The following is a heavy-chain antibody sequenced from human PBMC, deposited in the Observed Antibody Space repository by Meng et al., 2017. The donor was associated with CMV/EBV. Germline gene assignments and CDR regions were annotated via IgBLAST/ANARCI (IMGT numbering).Heavy chain of an antibody. CDR1: GFTFSSYS. CDR2: ISSSSSYI. D-gene: IGHD6-13*01. Sequence: GESLKISCGASGFTFSSYSMNWVRQAPGKGLEWVSSISSSSSYIYYADSVKGRFTISRDNAKNSLYLQMNSLRAEDTAVYYCARDGRQQQDFDYWGQGTLVTVSS. J-gene: IGHJ4*02. CDR3: ARDGRQQQDFDY. V-gene: IGHV3-21*01.